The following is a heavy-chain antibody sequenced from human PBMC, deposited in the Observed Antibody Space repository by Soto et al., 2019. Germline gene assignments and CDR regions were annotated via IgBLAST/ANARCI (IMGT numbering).Heavy chain of an antibody. CDR3: AREGSSSWYWFDP. V-gene: IGHV1-69*13. CDR1: GYTLTELS. J-gene: IGHJ5*02. CDR2: IIPIFGTA. Sequence: SVKVSCKVSGYTLTELSMHWVRQAPGKGLEWMGGIIPIFGTANYAQKFQGRVTITADESTSTAYMELSSLRSEDTAVYYCAREGSSSWYWFDPWGQGTLVTVSS. D-gene: IGHD6-13*01.